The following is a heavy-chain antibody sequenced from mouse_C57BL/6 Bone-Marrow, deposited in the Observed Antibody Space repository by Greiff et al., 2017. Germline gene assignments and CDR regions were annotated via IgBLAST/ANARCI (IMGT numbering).Heavy chain of an antibody. CDR1: GFSLTSYG. Sequence: VQLQESGPGLVAPSQSLSITCTVSGFSLTSYGVHWVRQPPGKGLEWLVVIWSDGSTTYNSALKSRLSISKDNSKSQVFLKMNRLQTDDTAMYYCARHEAYDYGGWFAYWGQGTLVTVSA. CDR3: ARHEAYDYGGWFAY. D-gene: IGHD2-4*01. CDR2: IWSDGST. J-gene: IGHJ3*01. V-gene: IGHV2-6-1*01.